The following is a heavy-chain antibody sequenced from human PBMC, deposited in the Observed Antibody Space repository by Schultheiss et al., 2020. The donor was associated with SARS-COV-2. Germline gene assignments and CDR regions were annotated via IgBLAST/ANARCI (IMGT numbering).Heavy chain of an antibody. CDR3: AHYYCGGDCYSNAFDI. J-gene: IGHJ3*02. Sequence: GSLRLSCAVYGGSFSSYYWGWIRQPPGKGLEWIGEINHSGSTNYNPSLKSRVIISVDTSKNQFSLKVKSVTAADTAVYYCAHYYCGGDCYSNAFDIWGQGTMVTVSS. CDR1: GGSFSSYY. CDR2: INHSGST. D-gene: IGHD2-21*02. V-gene: IGHV4-34*01.